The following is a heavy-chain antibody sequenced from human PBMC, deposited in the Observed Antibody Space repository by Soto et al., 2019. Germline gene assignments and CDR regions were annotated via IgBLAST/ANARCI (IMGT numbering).Heavy chain of an antibody. CDR3: ARSDRELYYYAMEV. V-gene: IGHV1-69*06. CDR2: IIPFYDKA. D-gene: IGHD3-10*01. Sequence: QVELVQSGVEVKKPGSSLKVSCKASGGTFTNYAFNWVRQAPGQELAWMGGIIPFYDKANYAEKFLGRVTITADKSTTTAYMELSSLTSDDTAVYFCARSDRELYYYAMEVWGRGTPVIVSS. J-gene: IGHJ6*02. CDR1: GGTFTNYA.